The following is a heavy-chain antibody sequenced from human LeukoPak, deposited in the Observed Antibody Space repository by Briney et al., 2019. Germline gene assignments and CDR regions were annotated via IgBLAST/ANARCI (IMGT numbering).Heavy chain of an antibody. J-gene: IGHJ6*02. D-gene: IGHD1-1*01. CDR2: IWYDGSNK. Sequence: GGSLRLSCAAPGFTFSSYGIHWVPQAPGKGREGVAVIWYDGSNKYYADSVKGRFTISRDNSQTTIYLQMNSLRAEDTALYYCARGPLDTVGVDAWGHGTTVTVSS. CDR3: ARGPLDTVGVDA. CDR1: GFTFSSYG. V-gene: IGHV3-33*01.